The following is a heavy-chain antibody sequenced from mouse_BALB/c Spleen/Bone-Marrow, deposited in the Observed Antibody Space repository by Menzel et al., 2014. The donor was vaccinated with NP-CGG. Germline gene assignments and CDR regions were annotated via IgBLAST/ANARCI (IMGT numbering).Heavy chain of an antibody. J-gene: IGHJ4*01. Sequence: VQVAESGAELARPGASVKMSCQASGYTFTRYTMHWEKQRPGQGLEWIGYINPSSAYTNYNQKFKDKATLTADKSSSTAYMQLSSLTSEDSAVYYCTIRYYAMDYWGQGTSVTVSS. D-gene: IGHD1-1*01. V-gene: IGHV1-4*01. CDR1: GYTFTRYT. CDR2: INPSSAYT. CDR3: TIRYYAMDY.